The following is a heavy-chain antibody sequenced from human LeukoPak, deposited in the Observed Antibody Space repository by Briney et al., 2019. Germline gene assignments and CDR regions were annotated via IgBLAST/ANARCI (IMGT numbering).Heavy chain of an antibody. Sequence: GGSLRLSCAASGFTFSSYWMGWVRQAPGKGLEWVANIKQDGSEKYYVDSVKGRFTISRDNAKNSLYLQTNSLRAEDTAVYYCARRALRYCSSTSCPAQYYGVDVWGKGTTVTVSS. CDR1: GFTFSSYW. J-gene: IGHJ6*04. CDR3: ARRALRYCSSTSCPAQYYGVDV. D-gene: IGHD2-2*01. V-gene: IGHV3-7*03. CDR2: IKQDGSEK.